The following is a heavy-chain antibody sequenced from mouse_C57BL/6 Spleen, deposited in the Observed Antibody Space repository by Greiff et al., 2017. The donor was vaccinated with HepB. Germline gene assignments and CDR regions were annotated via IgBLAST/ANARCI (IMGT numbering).Heavy chain of an antibody. CDR1: GYSFTGYF. Sequence: EVKLQESGPELVKPGDSVKISCKASGYSFTGYFMNWVMQSHGKSLEWIGRINPYNGDTFYNQKFKGKATLTVDKSSSTAHMELRSLTSEDSAVYYCARRRDYYAMDYWGQGTSVTVSS. CDR2: INPYNGDT. V-gene: IGHV1-20*01. J-gene: IGHJ4*01. CDR3: ARRRDYYAMDY.